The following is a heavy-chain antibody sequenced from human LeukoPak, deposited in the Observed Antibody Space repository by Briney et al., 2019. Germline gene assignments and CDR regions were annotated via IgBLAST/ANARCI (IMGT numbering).Heavy chain of an antibody. CDR3: ARAQIPRGIRIVVTPVFDY. D-gene: IGHD3-22*01. CDR2: IKQDGSER. V-gene: IGHV3-7*01. Sequence: PGGSLRLSCAASGFTFSSYAMSWVRQAPGKGLEWVANIKQDGSERYYVDSVKGRFTISRDNAKNSLYLQMNSLRAEDTAVYYCARAQIPRGIRIVVTPVFDYWGQGTLVTVSS. J-gene: IGHJ4*02. CDR1: GFTFSSYA.